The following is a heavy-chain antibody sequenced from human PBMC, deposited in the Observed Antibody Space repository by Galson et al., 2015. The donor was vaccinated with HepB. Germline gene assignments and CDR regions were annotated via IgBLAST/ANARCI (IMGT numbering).Heavy chain of an antibody. CDR1: GFSLSTSGMC. D-gene: IGHD3-10*01. CDR3: ARALLVRGVPPTPSHFYYYYGMDV. V-gene: IGHV2-70*11. CDR2: IDWDDDK. J-gene: IGHJ6*02. Sequence: PALVKPTQTLTLTCTFSGFSLSTSGMCVSWIRQPPGKALEWLARIDWDDDKYYSTSLKTRLTISKDTSKNQVVLTMTNMDPVDTATYYCARALLVRGVPPTPSHFYYYYGMDVWGQGTTVTVSS.